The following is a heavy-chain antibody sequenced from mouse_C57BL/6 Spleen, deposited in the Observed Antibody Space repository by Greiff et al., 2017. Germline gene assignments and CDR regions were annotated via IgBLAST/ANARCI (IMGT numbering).Heavy chain of an antibody. V-gene: IGHV1-64*01. J-gene: IGHJ4*01. CDR1: GYTFTSYW. CDR3: ASRDFTTVDYCAMDY. CDR2: IHTNSGST. Sequence: QVKLQQPGAELVKPGASVKLSCKASGYTFTSYWMPWVKQRPGQGLEWIGMIHTNSGSTNYNEQFTSKATLTVDKASSTAYMQLSSQTSEDSAVYYCASRDFTTVDYCAMDYWGQGTSVTVSS. D-gene: IGHD1-1*01.